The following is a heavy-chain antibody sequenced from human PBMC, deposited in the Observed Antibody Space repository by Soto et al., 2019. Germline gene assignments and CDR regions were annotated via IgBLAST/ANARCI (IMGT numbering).Heavy chain of an antibody. D-gene: IGHD2-2*01. CDR3: ARRRGGRDCSSTSCRYYYYYYGMDV. V-gene: IGHV3-30*19. CDR2: ISYDGSNK. Sequence: GGSLRLSCAASGFTFSSYGMHWFRQAPGKGLEWVAVISYDGSNKYYADSVKGRFTISRDNSKNTLYLQMISLRAEDTAVYYCARRRGGRDCSSTSCRYYYYYYGMDVWGQGTTVTVSS. CDR1: GFTFSSYG. J-gene: IGHJ6*02.